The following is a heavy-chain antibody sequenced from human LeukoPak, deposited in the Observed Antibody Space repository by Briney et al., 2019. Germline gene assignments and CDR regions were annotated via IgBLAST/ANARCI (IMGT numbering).Heavy chain of an antibody. CDR2: IRSKAYGGTT. Sequence: GGSLRLSCTASGFTFGDYAMSWVRQAPGKGLEWVGFIRSKAYGGTTEYAASVKGRFTISRDDSKSIAYLQMNSLKTEDTAVYYCTRVVSGGYFIPPDYWGQGTLVTVSS. J-gene: IGHJ4*02. V-gene: IGHV3-49*04. CDR1: GFTFGDYA. CDR3: TRVVSGGYFIPPDY. D-gene: IGHD1-26*01.